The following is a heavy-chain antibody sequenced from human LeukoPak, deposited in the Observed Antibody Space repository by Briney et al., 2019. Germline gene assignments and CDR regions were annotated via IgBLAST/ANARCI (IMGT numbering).Heavy chain of an antibody. CDR2: IYYSGSN. J-gene: IGHJ5*02. V-gene: IGHV4-39*07. CDR3: ANMGYSYAPGLFDP. CDR1: GGSISSSGYY. Sequence: SETLSLTCTVSGGSISSSGYYWGWIRQTPGKGLEWIGSIYYSGSNYHNPSLKSRVTMSVDTSKNQFSLKLSSVTAADTAVYYCANMGYSYAPGLFDPWGQGTLVTVSS. D-gene: IGHD5-18*01.